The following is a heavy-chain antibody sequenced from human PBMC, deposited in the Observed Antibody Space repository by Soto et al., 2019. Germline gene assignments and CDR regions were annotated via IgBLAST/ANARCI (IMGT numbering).Heavy chain of an antibody. V-gene: IGHV3-30-3*01. J-gene: IGHJ4*02. D-gene: IGHD6-13*01. CDR2: VSSDGNNK. CDR3: ARDLSNWHEFDY. CDR1: AFKFSDYA. Sequence: QEQLVQSGGGVVQPGKSHRLCCAASAFKFSDYAIHWVRQAPGKGLEWVASVSSDGNNKYYADSVKGRFTISRDNSNNTVFLQMNSLRDEHTAVFYCARDLSNWHEFDYWGQGTLVTVSS.